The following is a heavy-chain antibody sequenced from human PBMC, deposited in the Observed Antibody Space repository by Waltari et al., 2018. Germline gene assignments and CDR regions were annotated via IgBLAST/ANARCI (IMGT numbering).Heavy chain of an antibody. CDR1: GYTFTSYA. J-gene: IGHJ1*01. D-gene: IGHD1-1*01. CDR2: INAGKGNT. V-gene: IGHV1-3*01. CDR3: ARLERRIFQH. Sequence: QVQLVQSGAEVKKPGASVKVSCKASGYTFTSYAMHWVRQAPGKRLEWMGWINAGKGNTKYSQKFQGRVTITRDTSASTAYMELSSLRSEDTAVYYCARLERRIFQHWGQGTLVTVSS.